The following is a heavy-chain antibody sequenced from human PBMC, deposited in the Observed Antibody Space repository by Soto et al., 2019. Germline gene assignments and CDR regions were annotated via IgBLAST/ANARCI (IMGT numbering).Heavy chain of an antibody. D-gene: IGHD3-9*01. J-gene: IGHJ4*02. CDR2: IKSKTDGGTT. Sequence: GGSLRLSCAASGFTFSNAWMSWVRQAPGKGLEWVGRIKSKTDGGTTDYAAPVKGRFTISRDDSKNTLYLQMNSLKTEDTAVYYCTTALRYFDWLSGYWGQGTLVTSPQ. V-gene: IGHV3-15*01. CDR1: GFTFSNAW. CDR3: TTALRYFDWLSGY.